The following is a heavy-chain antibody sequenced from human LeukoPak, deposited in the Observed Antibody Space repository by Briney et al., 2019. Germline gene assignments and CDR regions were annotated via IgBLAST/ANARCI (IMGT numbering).Heavy chain of an antibody. CDR2: ISYDGSNK. D-gene: IGHD2-21*02. Sequence: PGGSLTLSCAASGFTFSYYAMHWVRQAPGKGLEWVAVISYDGSNKYYADSVKGQVTISRDNSKSTLYLQMDSLRAGDTAVYYCARQGDTGSWYFDYWGQGTLVTVSS. V-gene: IGHV3-30-3*01. CDR3: ARQGDTGSWYFDY. CDR1: GFTFSYYA. J-gene: IGHJ4*02.